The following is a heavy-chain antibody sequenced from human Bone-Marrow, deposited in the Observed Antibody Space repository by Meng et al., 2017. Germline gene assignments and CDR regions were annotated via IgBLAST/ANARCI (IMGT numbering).Heavy chain of an antibody. Sequence: GESLKISCAASGFTFSSYAMSWVRQAPGKGLEGVSAISGSGGSTYYADSVKGRFTISRDNAKNSLYLQMNSLRAEDTAVYYCARAYYYDSSGYYSLYYYYYYGMDVWGQGTTVTVSS. J-gene: IGHJ6*02. CDR3: ARAYYYDSSGYYSLYYYYYYGMDV. D-gene: IGHD3-22*01. CDR1: GFTFSSYA. V-gene: IGHV3-23*01. CDR2: ISGSGGST.